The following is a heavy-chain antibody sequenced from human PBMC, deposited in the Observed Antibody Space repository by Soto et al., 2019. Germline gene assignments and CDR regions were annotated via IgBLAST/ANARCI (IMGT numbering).Heavy chain of an antibody. Sequence: GGSLRLSCAASGFTFSDYAMHWVRQAPGKGLEWVAVVSHDGRNTHYADSVKGRFTISRDSSKKTLYLQMNSLRAEDTAVYYCARVFDTYYFDSWGQGNMVTVSS. CDR3: ARVFDTYYFDS. J-gene: IGHJ4*02. D-gene: IGHD3-9*01. V-gene: IGHV3-30*03. CDR2: VSHDGRNT. CDR1: GFTFSDYA.